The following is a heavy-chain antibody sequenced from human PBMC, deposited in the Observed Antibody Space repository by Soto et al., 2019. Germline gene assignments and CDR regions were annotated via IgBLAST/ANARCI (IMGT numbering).Heavy chain of an antibody. CDR1: GFTFSSRW. CDR2: IRHDGADS. Sequence: EVQLVESGGGSAQPGGSLRLSCAASGFTFSSRWMHWVRQDPGKGLQWVSRIRHDGADSNYADFVGGRLTISRDNTKNTLHLQMNSLRAEDTAVYFCAADLVAGSGSLGHWGQGTLVTVSS. D-gene: IGHD3-10*01. CDR3: AADLVAGSGSLGH. J-gene: IGHJ4*02. V-gene: IGHV3-74*01.